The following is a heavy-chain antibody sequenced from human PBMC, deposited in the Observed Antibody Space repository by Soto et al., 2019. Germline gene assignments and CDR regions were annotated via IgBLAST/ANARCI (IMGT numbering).Heavy chain of an antibody. V-gene: IGHV3-30*03. Sequence: QVQLVESGGGVVQPGRSLRLSCAANGFTFSSCGVQWVRQAPGKGLEWVAVISYDGSNKYYADSVKGRFTISRDNSKNTLYLQMNSLRAADTAVYYCAIYSSGWYPLDYWGQGTLVTVSS. J-gene: IGHJ4*02. D-gene: IGHD6-19*01. CDR2: ISYDGSNK. CDR1: GFTFSSCG. CDR3: AIYSSGWYPLDY.